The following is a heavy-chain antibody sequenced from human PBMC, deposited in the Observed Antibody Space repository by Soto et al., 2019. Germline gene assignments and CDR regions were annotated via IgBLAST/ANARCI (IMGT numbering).Heavy chain of an antibody. V-gene: IGHV3-23*01. CDR1: GCTFKNYA. CDR3: AKGRGGSGSLTPRVDF. Sequence: EVQLLVSGGGLVQPGGSLRLSCAASGCTFKNYAMNWVRQAPGKGLEWVSAIRGGGDTTSYADSVKGRFTVSRDGSKNTLYLQMHSLRAVDPAVYYCAKGRGGSGSLTPRVDFWGQGTLVTVSS. CDR2: IRGGGDTT. J-gene: IGHJ4*02. D-gene: IGHD3-10*01.